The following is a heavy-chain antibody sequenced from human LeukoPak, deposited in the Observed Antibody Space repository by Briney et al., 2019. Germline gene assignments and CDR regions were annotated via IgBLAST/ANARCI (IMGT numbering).Heavy chain of an antibody. V-gene: IGHV3-23*01. CDR2: ISGSGGST. CDR3: AKDSSGSYYFDY. Sequence: GGSLRPSCAASGFTFNNFAMSWVRQAPGKGLEWVSAISGSGGSTYYADSVKGRFTISRDNSKNTLYLQMNSLRAEDTAVYYCAKDSSGSYYFDYWGQGTLVTVSS. J-gene: IGHJ4*02. CDR1: GFTFNNFA. D-gene: IGHD1-26*01.